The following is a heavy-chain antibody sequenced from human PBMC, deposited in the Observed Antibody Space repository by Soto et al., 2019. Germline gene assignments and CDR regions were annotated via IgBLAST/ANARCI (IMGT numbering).Heavy chain of an antibody. CDR2: ISSNSAYI. D-gene: IGHD6-13*01. CDR3: TRVASRDSSARGWFDP. CDR1: GFTFRSFT. J-gene: IGHJ5*02. Sequence: EVQLVESGGGLVKPGGSLRLSCAASGFTFRSFTMNWVRPAPGKGLEWVSTISSNSAYIYYTDALRGRFTISRDNAKNSLHLQMNRLRAEDAAVYYCTRVASRDSSARGWFDPWGPGTLVTVSS. V-gene: IGHV3-21*02.